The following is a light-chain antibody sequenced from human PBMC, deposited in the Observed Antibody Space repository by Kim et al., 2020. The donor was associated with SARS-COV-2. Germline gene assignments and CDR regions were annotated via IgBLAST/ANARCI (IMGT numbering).Light chain of an antibody. CDR3: QAWDSSTVV. V-gene: IGLV3-1*01. J-gene: IGLJ2*01. CDR1: KLGDKY. CDR2: QDS. Sequence: ELPQPPSVSVSPGQTASITCSGDKLGDKYACWYQQKPGQSPVLVIYQDSKRPSGIPERFSGSNSGNTATLTISGTQAMDEADYYCQAWDSSTVVFGGGTQLTVL.